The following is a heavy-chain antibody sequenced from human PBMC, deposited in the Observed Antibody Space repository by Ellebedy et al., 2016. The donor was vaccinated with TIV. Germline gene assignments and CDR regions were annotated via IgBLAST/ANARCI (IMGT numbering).Heavy chain of an antibody. V-gene: IGHV4-61*05. D-gene: IGHD2-15*01. Sequence: SETLSLTXTVSGGSISSSSYYWSWIRQPPGKGLEWIGYIYYSGSTNYNPSLKSRVTISVDTSKNQFSLKLSSVTAADTAVYYCARGRGGTAKNIVVVVAATELYYMDVWGKGTTVTVSS. CDR2: IYYSGST. J-gene: IGHJ6*03. CDR3: ARGRGGTAKNIVVVVAATELYYMDV. CDR1: GGSISSSSYY.